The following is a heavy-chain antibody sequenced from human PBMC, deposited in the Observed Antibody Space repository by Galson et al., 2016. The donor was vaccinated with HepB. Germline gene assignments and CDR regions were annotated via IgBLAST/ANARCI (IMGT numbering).Heavy chain of an antibody. Sequence: SETLSLTCTVSGGSVFTSFWSWIRQPPGKGLEWIGFFYYTGQTNYNPSLRSRLTISLDTSQNQVSLNLSSVTAADTAVYYCARVPKNYAFLLQFDPWGQGTLVTVSS. D-gene: IGHD3-3*01. CDR3: ARVPKNYAFLLQFDP. CDR1: GGSVFTSF. J-gene: IGHJ5*02. V-gene: IGHV4-59*02. CDR2: FYYTGQT.